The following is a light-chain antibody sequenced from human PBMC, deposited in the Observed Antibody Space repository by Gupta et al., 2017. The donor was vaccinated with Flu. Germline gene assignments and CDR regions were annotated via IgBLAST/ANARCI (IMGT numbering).Light chain of an antibody. J-gene: IGKJ1*01. CDR2: GAS. Sequence: EIVLTQSPGTLSLSPGERATLSCRASQSVSSSYLAWYQQKPGQAPRLLIYGASSRATGIPDRFSGSGSGTDFTLTISRLEPEDFAVYYCLQYGSLPGGTFGQGTKVEIK. CDR3: LQYGSLPGGT. V-gene: IGKV3-20*01. CDR1: QSVSSSY.